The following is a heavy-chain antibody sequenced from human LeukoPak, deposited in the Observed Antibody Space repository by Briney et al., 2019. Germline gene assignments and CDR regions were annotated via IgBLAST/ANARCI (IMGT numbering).Heavy chain of an antibody. CDR2: ISGSGGST. J-gene: IGHJ4*02. D-gene: IGHD3-9*01. CDR3: AKDYDILTGRYYFDY. V-gene: IGHV3-23*01. CDR1: GFTFSNAW. Sequence: GGSLRLSCAASGFTFSNAWMSWVRQAPGKGLEWVSAISGSGGSTYYADSVKGRFTISRDNSKNTLYLQMNSLRAEDTAVYYCAKDYDILTGRYYFDYWGQGTLVTVSS.